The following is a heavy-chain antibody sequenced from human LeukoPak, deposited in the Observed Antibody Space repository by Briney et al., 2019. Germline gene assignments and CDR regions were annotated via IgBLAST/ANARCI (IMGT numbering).Heavy chain of an antibody. Sequence: SQTLPLTCTVSGASIRSGDYYWSWIRQPPGKGLEWIGYIYDSGSTYYNPSLKSRITISVDTSENRFSLKLSSVTATDTAVYYCARDCSGGSCYGAFDIWGQGTMVTVSS. CDR1: GASIRSGDYY. D-gene: IGHD2-15*01. J-gene: IGHJ3*02. CDR2: IYDSGST. CDR3: ARDCSGGSCYGAFDI. V-gene: IGHV4-30-4*01.